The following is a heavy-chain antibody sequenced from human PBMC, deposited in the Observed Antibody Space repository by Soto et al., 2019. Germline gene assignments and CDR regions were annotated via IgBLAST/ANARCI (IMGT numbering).Heavy chain of an antibody. D-gene: IGHD3-10*01. J-gene: IGHJ6*02. CDR1: GYSVTKYL. CDR3: ARPRSGSYRLDYYGMDV. CDR2: IYPGESDA. V-gene: IGHV5-51*01. Sequence: ESLIIYCKGSGYSVTKYLIAVVRQMPGKGLDWMGIIYPGESDARYSPSFQGQVTISADKSINTAYLQWSRLKASDTAMYYCARPRSGSYRLDYYGMDVWGQGTPVPVSS.